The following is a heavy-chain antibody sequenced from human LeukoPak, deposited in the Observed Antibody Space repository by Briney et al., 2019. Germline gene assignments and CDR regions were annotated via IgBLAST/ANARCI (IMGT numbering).Heavy chain of an antibody. CDR3: ARDLSQRDWLRIPYYYYGMDV. D-gene: IGHD3/OR15-3a*01. V-gene: IGHV3-21*01. CDR2: ISSSSSYI. CDR1: GFTFSSYS. Sequence: PGGSLRLSCAASGFTFSSYSMNWVRQAPGKGLEWVSSISSSSSYIYYADSVKGRFTISRDNAKNSLYLQMNSLRAEDTAVYYCARDLSQRDWLRIPYYYYGMDVWGQGTTVTVSS. J-gene: IGHJ6*02.